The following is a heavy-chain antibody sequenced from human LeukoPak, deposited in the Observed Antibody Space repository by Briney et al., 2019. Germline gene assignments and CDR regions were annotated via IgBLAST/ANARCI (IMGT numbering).Heavy chain of an antibody. CDR2: ISWNRGII. Sequence: GGSLRLSCAASGFTFDDYAMHWARQAAGKGLEWVSGISWNRGIIGYADSVKGRFTVSRDNVKNSLYLQMNSLRVEDTALYYCAKAIGGYSYGTLFDYWGQGTLVTVSS. D-gene: IGHD5-18*01. CDR1: GFTFDDYA. J-gene: IGHJ4*02. V-gene: IGHV3-9*01. CDR3: AKAIGGYSYGTLFDY.